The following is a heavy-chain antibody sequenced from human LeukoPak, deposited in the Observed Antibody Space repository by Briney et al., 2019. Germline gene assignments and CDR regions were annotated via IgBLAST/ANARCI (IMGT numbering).Heavy chain of an antibody. CDR2: ISSSSSTI. J-gene: IGHJ4*02. CDR1: GFTLSSYW. V-gene: IGHV3-48*01. D-gene: IGHD3-10*01. CDR3: ARAYYGSGSYSFDY. Sequence: GGSLRLSCAASGFTLSSYWMSWVRQAPGKGLEWVSYISSSSSTIYYADSVKGRFTISRDNAKNSLYLQMNSLRAEDTAVYYCARAYYGSGSYSFDYWGQGTLVTVSS.